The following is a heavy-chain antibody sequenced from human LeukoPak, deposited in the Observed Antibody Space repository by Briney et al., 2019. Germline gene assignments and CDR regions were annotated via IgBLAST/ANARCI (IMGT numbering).Heavy chain of an antibody. J-gene: IGHJ5*02. V-gene: IGHV3-21*01. Sequence: GGSLRLSCAASGFTFSSYSMNWVRQAPGKGLEWVSSISSSSSYIYYADSVKGRFTISRDNAKNSLYLQMNSLRAEDTAEYYCARDLYSRASRFDPWGQGTLVTVSS. CDR3: ARDLYSRASRFDP. D-gene: IGHD6-13*01. CDR1: GFTFSSYS. CDR2: ISSSSSYI.